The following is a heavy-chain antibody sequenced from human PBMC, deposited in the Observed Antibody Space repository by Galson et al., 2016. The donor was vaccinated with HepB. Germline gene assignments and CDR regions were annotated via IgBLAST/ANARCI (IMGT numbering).Heavy chain of an antibody. V-gene: IGHV6-1*01. CDR3: VEQRKGAPYGMDV. J-gene: IGHJ6*02. CDR2: TYYRSKWYN. Sequence: CAISGDSVSSHSAAWNWIRQSPSRGLEWLGRTYYRSKWYNDYAVSAKSRIIVNPDTSKNQFSLQLNSVTPEDTAVYYCVEQRKGAPYGMDVWGQGTTVTVSS. CDR1: GDSVSSHSAA. D-gene: IGHD1/OR15-1a*01.